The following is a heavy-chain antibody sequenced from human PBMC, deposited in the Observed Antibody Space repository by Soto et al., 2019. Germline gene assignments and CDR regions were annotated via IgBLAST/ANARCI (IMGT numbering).Heavy chain of an antibody. CDR2: ISAYNGNT. CDR1: GYTFTSYG. D-gene: IGHD6-19*01. J-gene: IGHJ4*02. Sequence: ASVKVSCKASGYTFTSYGISWVRQAPGQGLEWMGWISAYNGNTNYAQKLQGRVTMTTDTSTSTAYMELRSLRSDDTAVYYCARDLEVYSSGQFDYWGQGTLVTVSS. CDR3: ARDLEVYSSGQFDY. V-gene: IGHV1-18*01.